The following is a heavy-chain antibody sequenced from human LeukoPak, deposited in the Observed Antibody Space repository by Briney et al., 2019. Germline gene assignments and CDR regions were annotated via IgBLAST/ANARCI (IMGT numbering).Heavy chain of an antibody. V-gene: IGHV4-39*01. CDR2: IYYSGNT. CDR3: EMCLPVSSRWQYFST. J-gene: IGHJ5*02. D-gene: IGHD6-13*01. CDR1: GDSIHSSTAY. Sequence: SETLALICSVSGDSIHSSTAYSGWIRQPPGKGLEWIGNIYYSGNTYYNPSLKSRVTISVDTSKNKVSLKLTSATAADTAVYYCEMCLPVSSRWQYFSTWGKGTLVTVSS.